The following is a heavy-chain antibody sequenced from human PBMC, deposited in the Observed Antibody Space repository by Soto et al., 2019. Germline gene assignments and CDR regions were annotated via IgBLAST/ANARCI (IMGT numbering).Heavy chain of an antibody. CDR1: GGSFSGYY. V-gene: IGHV4-34*01. D-gene: IGHD6-6*01. CDR3: ARGLVEAFDY. CDR2: INHSGST. Sequence: QVQLQQWGAGLLKPSATLSLTCAVYGGSFSGYYWSWIRQPPGKGLEWIGEINHSGSTNYNPSLKSRVTISVDKTKKQFSLKLSSVTAADTAVYYCARGLVEAFDYWGQGTLVTVSS. J-gene: IGHJ4*02.